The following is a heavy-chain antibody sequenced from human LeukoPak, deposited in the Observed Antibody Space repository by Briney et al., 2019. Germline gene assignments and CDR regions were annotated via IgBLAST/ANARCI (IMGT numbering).Heavy chain of an antibody. CDR1: GFTFSDYY. V-gene: IGHV3-33*08. D-gene: IGHD7-27*01. CDR3: ARDLTGVFDY. J-gene: IGHJ4*02. CDR2: IWYDGSNK. Sequence: PGGSLRLSCAASGFTFSDYYMSWIRQAPGKGLEWVAVIWYDGSNKYYADSVKGRFTISRDNSKNTLYLQMNSLRAEDTAVYYCARDLTGVFDYWGQGTLVTVSS.